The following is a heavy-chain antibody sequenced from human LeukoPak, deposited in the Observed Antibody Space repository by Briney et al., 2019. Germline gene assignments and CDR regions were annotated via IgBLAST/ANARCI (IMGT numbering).Heavy chain of an antibody. CDR2: ISDGGGGT. CDR3: ARVGYSGYDYDY. D-gene: IGHD5-12*01. V-gene: IGHV3-23*01. CDR1: GFTFSNYA. J-gene: IGHJ4*02. Sequence: GGSLRLSCVASGFTFSNYAMSWVRQAPGKGLEWVSSISDGGGGTYYADSVEGRCTISRDNSKDALYLQMNSLRAEDTAVYYCARVGYSGYDYDYWGQGTLVTVSS.